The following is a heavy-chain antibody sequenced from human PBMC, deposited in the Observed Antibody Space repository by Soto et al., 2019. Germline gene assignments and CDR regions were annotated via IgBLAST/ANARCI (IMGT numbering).Heavy chain of an antibody. Sequence: PXETLSLSCPVSGGSVSSGSYYWSWIRQPPGKGLEWIGYIYYSGSTNYNTSLKSRVTISVDTSKNQLSLKLSSVTAADTAVYYCARNLRLNNWFDPWGQGTLVTVSS. V-gene: IGHV4-61*01. CDR3: ARNLRLNNWFDP. CDR1: GGSVSSGSYY. D-gene: IGHD4-17*01. CDR2: IYYSGST. J-gene: IGHJ5*02.